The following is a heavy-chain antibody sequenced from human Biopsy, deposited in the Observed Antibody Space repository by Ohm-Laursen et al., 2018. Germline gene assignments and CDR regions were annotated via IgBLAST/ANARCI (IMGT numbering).Heavy chain of an antibody. CDR2: IYYSGST. V-gene: IGHV4-59*13. CDR3: ARSNGYGDYRFDD. J-gene: IGHJ4*02. D-gene: IGHD4-11*01. Sequence: TLSLTCAVSGGSISSDYWSWIRQTPGKGLEWIGYIYYSGSTNYNPSLKSRVTISVDTSKNQFSLRLNSVTAADTAVYYCARSNGYGDYRFDDWGQGTLVTVAS. CDR1: GGSISSDY.